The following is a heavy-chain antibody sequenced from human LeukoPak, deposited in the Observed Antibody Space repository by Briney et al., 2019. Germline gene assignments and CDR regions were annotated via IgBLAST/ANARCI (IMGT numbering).Heavy chain of an antibody. CDR2: ISGSGGST. V-gene: IGHV3-23*01. D-gene: IGHD3-16*01. Sequence: GGSLRLSCSASGFTFSSYSMSWVRQAPGKGLEWVSAISGSGGSTYYADSVKGRFTISRDNSKNTLYLQMNSLRAEDTAVYYCATGWGSGPLDDAFDIWGQGTMVTVSS. CDR1: GFTFSSYS. J-gene: IGHJ3*02. CDR3: ATGWGSGPLDDAFDI.